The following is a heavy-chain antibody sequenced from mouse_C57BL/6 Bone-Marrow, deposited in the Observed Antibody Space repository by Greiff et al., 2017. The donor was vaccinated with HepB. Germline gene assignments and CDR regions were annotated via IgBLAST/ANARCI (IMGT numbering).Heavy chain of an antibody. Sequence: EVQLQQSGPELVKPGASVKISCKASGYTFTDYYMNWVKQSHGKSLEWIGDINPNNGGTSYNQKFKGKATLTVDKSSSTAYMELRSLTSEDSAVYYCARAYDDGGSYAMDYWGQGTSVTVSS. CDR2: INPNNGGT. CDR3: ARAYDDGGSYAMDY. D-gene: IGHD2-12*01. J-gene: IGHJ4*01. V-gene: IGHV1-26*01. CDR1: GYTFTDYY.